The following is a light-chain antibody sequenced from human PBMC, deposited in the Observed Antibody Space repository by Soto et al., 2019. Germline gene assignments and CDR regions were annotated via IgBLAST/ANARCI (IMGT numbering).Light chain of an antibody. J-gene: IGKJ5*01. Sequence: EIAMTQSPATLSVSLGERAILSCRASQYISNNLAWYQQRPGQAHSLLIYGASTRATGVPARFSGSGSGTDFLLSISGLQSEDSAVYYCQQYNHWSSITFGQGTRLEIK. CDR3: QQYNHWSSIT. CDR1: QYISNN. CDR2: GAS. V-gene: IGKV3-15*01.